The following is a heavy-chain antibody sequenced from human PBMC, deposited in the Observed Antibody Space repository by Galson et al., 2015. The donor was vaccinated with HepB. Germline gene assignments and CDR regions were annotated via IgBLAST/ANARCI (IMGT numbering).Heavy chain of an antibody. CDR2: ISGSGRTT. D-gene: IGHD1-26*01. CDR1: GFTFSNYA. V-gene: IGHV3-23*01. J-gene: IGHJ4*02. CDR3: ARYSGGYWGEYYSRN. Sequence: SLRLSCAASGFTFSNYAMSWVRQAPGKGLEWVSAISGSGRTTKYADSVKGRFSISRDSSKSTLYLQMNSLRAEDTAVYFCARYSGGYWGEYYSRNWGQGTLVTVSS.